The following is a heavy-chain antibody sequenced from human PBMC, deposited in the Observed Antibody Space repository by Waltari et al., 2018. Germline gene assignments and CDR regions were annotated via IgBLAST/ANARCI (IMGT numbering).Heavy chain of an antibody. CDR3: ARDRGRGLYLDT. D-gene: IGHD2-15*01. CDR2: VHGCGRP. CDR1: GDSVSSSYL. J-gene: IGHJ5*02. Sequence: QFRLQESGPGLEKPSGTVSTSCAVSGDSVSSSYLWNWVRQSPQKGLEWIGQVHGCGRPNYSPSFASRVTVSLDTSKNLFSLEVTSATAADTAVYYCARDRGRGLYLDTWGPGTLVTVSP. V-gene: IGHV4-4*02.